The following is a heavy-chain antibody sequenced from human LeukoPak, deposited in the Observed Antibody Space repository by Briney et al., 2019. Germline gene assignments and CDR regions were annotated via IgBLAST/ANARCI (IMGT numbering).Heavy chain of an antibody. CDR3: ARHPGGTAAFDI. Sequence: PSETLSLTCTVSGGSISSYYWSWIRQPPGKGLEWIAYIYYSGSTNYNPSLKSRVTISVDTSKNQFSLKLSSVTAADTAVYYCARHPGGTAAFDICGQGTMVTVSS. J-gene: IGHJ3*02. CDR2: IYYSGST. V-gene: IGHV4-59*08. D-gene: IGHD1-14*01. CDR1: GGSISSYY.